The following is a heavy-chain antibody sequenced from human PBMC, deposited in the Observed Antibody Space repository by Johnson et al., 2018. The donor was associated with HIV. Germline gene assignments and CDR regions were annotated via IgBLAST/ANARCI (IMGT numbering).Heavy chain of an antibody. CDR3: ASGEEYGGNYGAFDI. V-gene: IGHV3-30*04. J-gene: IGHJ3*02. D-gene: IGHD4-23*01. CDR1: GFSFSSYA. CDR2: ISYDGSTK. Sequence: QVQLVESGGGVVQPGRSLRLSCAASGFSFSSYAMHWVRQAPGKGLEWVAVISYDGSTKYYADSVKGRFTISRDNSKNTLYLQMHSLRADDTAVYYCASGEEYGGNYGAFDIWGQGTMVTVSS.